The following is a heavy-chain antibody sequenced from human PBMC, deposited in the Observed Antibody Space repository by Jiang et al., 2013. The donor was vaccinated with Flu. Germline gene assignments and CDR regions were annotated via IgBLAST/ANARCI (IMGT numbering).Heavy chain of an antibody. CDR1: GFTFSDYY. V-gene: IGHV3-11*01. D-gene: IGHD2-15*01. J-gene: IGHJ3*02. Sequence: VESWGRLGQAWRSLRLSCXASGFTFSDYYMSWIRQAPGKGLEWVSYISSSGSTIYYADSVKGRFTISRDNAKNSLYLQMNSLRAEDTAVYYCARGGAADAFDIWGQGTMVTVSS. CDR2: ISSSGSTI. CDR3: ARGGAADAFDI.